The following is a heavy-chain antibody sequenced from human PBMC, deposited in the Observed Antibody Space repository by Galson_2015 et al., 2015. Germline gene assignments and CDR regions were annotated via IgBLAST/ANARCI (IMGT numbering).Heavy chain of an antibody. CDR3: ARQYNGMDV. J-gene: IGHJ6*02. CDR1: GFTFSTYS. Sequence: SLRLSCAASGFTFSTYSMNWVRQAPGKGLEWVSHISSSSSTIYYADSVKGRFTISRDNVKKSLYLQMDSLRDEDTAVYYCARQYNGMDVWGQGTTVTVSS. V-gene: IGHV3-48*02. D-gene: IGHD1-14*01. CDR2: ISSSSSTI.